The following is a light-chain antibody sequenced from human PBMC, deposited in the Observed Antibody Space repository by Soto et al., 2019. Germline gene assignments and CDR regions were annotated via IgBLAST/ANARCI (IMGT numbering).Light chain of an antibody. V-gene: IGLV2-14*01. CDR1: SSDVGGYNF. J-gene: IGLJ1*01. CDR3: TSYISSSTPFYV. CDR2: DVT. Sequence: QSVLTQPASVSGSPGQSITISCTGTSSDVGGYNFVSWYQQHPGKAPKLMIYDVTNRPSGVSDRFSGSKSGNTASLTISGLQAEDEAHYYCTSYISSSTPFYVFGTGTKVTVL.